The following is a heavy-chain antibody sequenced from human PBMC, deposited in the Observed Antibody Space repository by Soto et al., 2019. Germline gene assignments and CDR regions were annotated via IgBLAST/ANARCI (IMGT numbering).Heavy chain of an antibody. CDR2: IYWDDDQ. J-gene: IGHJ4*02. CDR3: AHRREGELEQTVGYYFEY. Sequence: QITLKESGPTLVKPTQTLTLTCTFSGFSLRTSGLGVGWIRQPPGKALEWRALIYWDDDQRYSPSLKSRLTITKDRFQEHVVLTMTNMDPVDTGTYYCAHRREGELEQTVGYYFEYWGQGTLVTVSS. D-gene: IGHD1-1*01. V-gene: IGHV2-5*02. CDR1: GFSLRTSGLG.